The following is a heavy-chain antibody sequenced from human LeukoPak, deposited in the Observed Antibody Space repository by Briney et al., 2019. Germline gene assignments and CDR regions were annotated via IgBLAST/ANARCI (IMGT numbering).Heavy chain of an antibody. CDR3: ARGEYDYVWGSYRVSSYFDY. V-gene: IGHV1-69*13. Sequence: ASVKVSCKASGGTFSSYAISWVRQAPGQGLEWMGGIIPIFGTANYAQKFQGRVTITADESTSTAYMELSSLRSEDTAVYYCARGEYDYVWGSYRVSSYFDYWGQGTLVTVSS. J-gene: IGHJ4*02. CDR2: IIPIFGTA. D-gene: IGHD3-16*02. CDR1: GGTFSSYA.